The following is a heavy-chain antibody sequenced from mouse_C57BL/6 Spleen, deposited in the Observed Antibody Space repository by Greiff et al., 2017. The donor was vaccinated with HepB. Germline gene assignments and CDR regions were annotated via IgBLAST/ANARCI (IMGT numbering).Heavy chain of an antibody. V-gene: IGHV1-55*01. CDR3: ARLDLRDYYAMDY. CDR2: IYPGSGST. Sequence: QVQLQQPGAELVKPGASVKMSCKASGYTFTSYWITWVKQRPGQGLEWIGDIYPGSGSTNYNEKFKRKATLTVDTSSSTAYMQLSSLTSEDSAVYYCARLDLRDYYAMDYWGQGTSVTVSS. J-gene: IGHJ4*01. CDR1: GYTFTSYW.